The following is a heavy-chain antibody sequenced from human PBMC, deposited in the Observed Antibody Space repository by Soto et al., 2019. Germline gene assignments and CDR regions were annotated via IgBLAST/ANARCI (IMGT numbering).Heavy chain of an antibody. V-gene: IGHV3-30*18. D-gene: IGHD3-10*01. CDR3: AKDRAVRGVPYYYYGMDV. CDR2: ISYDGSNK. J-gene: IGHJ6*02. CDR1: GFTFSSYG. Sequence: GGSLRLSCAASGFTFSSYGMHWVRQAPGKGLEWVAVISYDGSNKYYADSVKGRFTISRDNSKNTLYLQMNSLRAEDTAVYYCAKDRAVRGVPYYYYGMDVWGQGTTVTVSS.